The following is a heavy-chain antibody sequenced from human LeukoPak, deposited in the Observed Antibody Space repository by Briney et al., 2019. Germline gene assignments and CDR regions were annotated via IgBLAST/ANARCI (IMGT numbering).Heavy chain of an antibody. Sequence: PGGSLRLSCAASGFTFSHYEMNWVRQAPGEGLEWVSYISSSGGTVYYADSVKGRFTISRDNAKNSLYLQMNSLRAEDTAVYYCARKYGDYAWLDYWGQGTLVTVSS. CDR1: GFTFSHYE. J-gene: IGHJ4*02. V-gene: IGHV3-48*03. CDR3: ARKYGDYAWLDY. D-gene: IGHD4-17*01. CDR2: ISSSGGTV.